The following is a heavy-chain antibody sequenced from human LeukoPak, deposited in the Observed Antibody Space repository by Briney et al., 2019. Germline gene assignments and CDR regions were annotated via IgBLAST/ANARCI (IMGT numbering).Heavy chain of an antibody. J-gene: IGHJ5*02. D-gene: IGHD2-8*01. V-gene: IGHV1-18*01. CDR3: ARARSGYCTNGVCHTAHEAYNWFDP. CDR2: ISAYNGNT. Sequence: ASVKVSCKASGYTFTSYGISWVRQAPGQGLEWMGWISAYNGNTNYAQKLQGRVTMTTDTSTSTAYMELRSLRSDDTAVYYCARARSGYCTNGVCHTAHEAYNWFDPWGQGTLVTVSS. CDR1: GYTFTSYG.